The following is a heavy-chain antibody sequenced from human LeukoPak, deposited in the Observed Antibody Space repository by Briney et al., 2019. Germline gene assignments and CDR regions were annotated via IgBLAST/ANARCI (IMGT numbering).Heavy chain of an antibody. D-gene: IGHD2-8*01. CDR1: GGSITSSNW. V-gene: IGHV4-4*02. Sequence: SETLSLTCTVSGGSITSSNWWSWVRQPPGKGLEWIGEIYHSGSTNYNPSLKSRVTISVDKSNNQFPLRLSSVTAADTAVYYCARRDEKNGWSDYWGQGTLVTVAS. CDR2: IYHSGST. J-gene: IGHJ4*02. CDR3: ARRDEKNGWSDY.